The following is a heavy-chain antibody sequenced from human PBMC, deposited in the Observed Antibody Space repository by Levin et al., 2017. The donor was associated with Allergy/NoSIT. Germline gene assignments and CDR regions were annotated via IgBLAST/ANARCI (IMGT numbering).Heavy chain of an antibody. CDR2: IYYSGST. CDR1: GGSISSSSYY. V-gene: IGHV4-39*07. J-gene: IGHJ4*02. D-gene: IGHD4-17*01. CDR3: ARDFLHTVTTYFSYGEAPAGYYFDY. Sequence: SQTLSLTCTVSGGSISSSSYYWGWIRQPPGKGLEWIGSIYYSGSTYYNPSLKSRVTISVDTSKNQFSLKLSSVTAADTAVYYCARDFLHTVTTYFSYGEAPAGYYFDYWGQGTLVTVSS.